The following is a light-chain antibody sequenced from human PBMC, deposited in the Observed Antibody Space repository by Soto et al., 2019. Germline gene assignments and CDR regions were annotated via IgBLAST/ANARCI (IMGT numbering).Light chain of an antibody. CDR3: SSYAGGNKLL. CDR1: SSDVGGYNY. CDR2: EVS. J-gene: IGLJ2*01. Sequence: QSVLTQPPSASGSPGQSVTISCTGTSSDVGGYNYVSWYQQHPGKAPKLMIYEVSERPSGVPDRFSGSKSGNTASLTVSGLQAEDEGDYYCSSYAGGNKLLFGGGTKLTVL. V-gene: IGLV2-8*01.